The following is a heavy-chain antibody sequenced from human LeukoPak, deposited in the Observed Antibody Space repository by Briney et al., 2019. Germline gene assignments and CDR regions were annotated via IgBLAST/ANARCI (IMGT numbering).Heavy chain of an antibody. CDR2: IYFSGST. D-gene: IGHD3-3*01. V-gene: IGHV4-31*03. Sequence: SETLSLTCTVSGDSISSGGYYWSWIRQHPGKGLEWIGYIYFSGSTYYNPSLKSRVTLSVDTSKNQFSLKLSSVTAADTAVYYCARFRSGEHVDYWGQGTLVTVSS. CDR3: ARFRSGEHVDY. J-gene: IGHJ4*02. CDR1: GDSISSGGYY.